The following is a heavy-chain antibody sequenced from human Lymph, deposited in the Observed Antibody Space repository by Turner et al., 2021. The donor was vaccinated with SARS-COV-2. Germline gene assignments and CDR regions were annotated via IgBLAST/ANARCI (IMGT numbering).Heavy chain of an antibody. CDR3: AVTGMNYDLLWKTYYYYGVDV. J-gene: IGHJ6*02. Sequence: QVQLVQSGAEVKKPGASVKVSCKASGYTFTSYGISWVRQAPGQGLEWMGWISTYNGNTYYAHKLQGRVTMTTDTSTSTAYMELRSLRSDDTAVYYCAVTGMNYDLLWKTYYYYGVDVWGQGTTVTVSS. CDR2: ISTYNGNT. CDR1: GYTFTSYG. V-gene: IGHV1-18*01. D-gene: IGHD2-21*02.